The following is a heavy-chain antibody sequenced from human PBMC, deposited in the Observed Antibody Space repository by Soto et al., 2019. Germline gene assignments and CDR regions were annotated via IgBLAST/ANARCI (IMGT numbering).Heavy chain of an antibody. V-gene: IGHV1-18*01. CDR2: ISGYNGNT. Sequence: GASVKVSCKASGYTFTNYGFRWVRQAPGQGLEWMGWISGYNGNTKYAEKFQGRVTMTTDTSTSTAHMELRSLRSDDTAVYYCEREGQAPYYYYGMDVWGQGTAVTVSS. J-gene: IGHJ6*02. CDR1: GYTFTNYG. CDR3: EREGQAPYYYYGMDV.